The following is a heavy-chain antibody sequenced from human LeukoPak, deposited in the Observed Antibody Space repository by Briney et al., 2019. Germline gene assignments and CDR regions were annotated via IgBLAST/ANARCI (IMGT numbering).Heavy chain of an antibody. V-gene: IGHV3-66*01. CDR2: IYSGGDT. Sequence: GGSLRLSCAASGFTVSSKYMSWVRQAPRKGLEWVSLIYSGGDTYYSDSVKGRFTISRDNSKNTLYLQMNSLRAEDTAVYYCARFVASADFDYWGRGTLVTVSS. J-gene: IGHJ4*02. CDR1: GFTVSSKY. D-gene: IGHD6-13*01. CDR3: ARFVASADFDY.